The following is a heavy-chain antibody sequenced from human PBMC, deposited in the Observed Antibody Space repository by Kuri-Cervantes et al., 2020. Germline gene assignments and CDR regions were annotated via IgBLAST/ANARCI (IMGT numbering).Heavy chain of an antibody. CDR3: AKGDRDFWSGYYTPYGMDV. CDR1: GFTFSSYG. V-gene: IGHV3-30*18. J-gene: IGHJ6*02. Sequence: GESLKISCAASGFTFSSYGMHWVRQAPGKGLEWVAVISYDGSNKCYADSVRGRFTISRDNSKNTLYLQMNSLRAEDTAVYYCAKGDRDFWSGYYTPYGMDVWGQGTTVTVSS. D-gene: IGHD3-3*01. CDR2: ISYDGSNK.